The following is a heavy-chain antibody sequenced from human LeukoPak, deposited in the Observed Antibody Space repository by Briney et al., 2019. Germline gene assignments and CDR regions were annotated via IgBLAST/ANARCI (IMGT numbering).Heavy chain of an antibody. CDR2: ISAYNGNT. D-gene: IGHD3-3*01. J-gene: IGHJ6*03. Sequence: GASVTVSCKASGYTFTSYGISWVRQAPGQGLEWMGWISAYNGNTNYAQKLQGRVTMTTDTSTSTAYMELRSLRSDDTAVYYCARVEGITIFGVVTTGYMDVWGKGTTVTVSS. CDR1: GYTFTSYG. CDR3: ARVEGITIFGVVTTGYMDV. V-gene: IGHV1-18*01.